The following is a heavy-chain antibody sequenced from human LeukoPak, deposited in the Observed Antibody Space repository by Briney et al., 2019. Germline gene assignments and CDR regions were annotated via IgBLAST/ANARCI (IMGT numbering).Heavy chain of an antibody. J-gene: IGHJ4*02. D-gene: IGHD3-22*01. V-gene: IGHV3-48*04. CDR2: ISSSSSTI. Sequence: GGSLRLSCAASGFTFSSYSMNWVRQAPGKGLEWVSYISSSSSTIYYADSVKGRFTISRDNAKNSLYLQMNSLRAEDTAVYYCARETYDSSGYYFDYWGQGTLVTVSS. CDR1: GFTFSSYS. CDR3: ARETYDSSGYYFDY.